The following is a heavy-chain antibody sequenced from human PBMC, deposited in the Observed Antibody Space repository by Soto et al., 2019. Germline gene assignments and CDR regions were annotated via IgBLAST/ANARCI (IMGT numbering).Heavy chain of an antibody. CDR3: ARVAVTTSYYFDY. D-gene: IGHD4-17*01. CDR2: IFYSGST. J-gene: IGHJ4*02. CDR1: GGSISSGGYY. V-gene: IGHV4-31*03. Sequence: QVQLQESGPGLVKPSQTLSLTCTVSGGSISSGGYYWSWIRQHPGKGLEWIGYIFYSGSTYYNPSLKSRVTISLDTSKNYFSLRLSSVTAADTAVYYCARVAVTTSYYFDYWGQGTLVTVSS.